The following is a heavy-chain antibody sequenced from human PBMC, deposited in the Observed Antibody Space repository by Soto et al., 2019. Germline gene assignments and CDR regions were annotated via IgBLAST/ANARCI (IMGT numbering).Heavy chain of an antibody. J-gene: IGHJ6*02. CDR2: IWYDGSNK. CDR3: ARRGLLGYCSSTSCYRDSYGMDV. V-gene: IGHV3-33*01. D-gene: IGHD2-2*02. CDR1: VFTFSSYG. Sequence: GSLRLSGAAYVFTFSSYGMHWVRQAPGKGLEWVAVIWYDGSNKYYADSVKGRFTISRDNSKNTLYLQMNSLRAEETAVYYCARRGLLGYCSSTSCYRDSYGMDVWGQGTTVTVPS.